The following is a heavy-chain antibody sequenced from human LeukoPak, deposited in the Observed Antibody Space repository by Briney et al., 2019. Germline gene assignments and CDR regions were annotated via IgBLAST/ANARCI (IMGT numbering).Heavy chain of an antibody. Sequence: SQTLSLTCTVSGGSIRSDGYCWGWIRQHPEKGLEWIGHIYSSGSTYYNPSLKSRVTISVDPSKNQFSLNLTGVTAADTAVYYCARKSRGYDFPWFDPWGQGILGTVSS. CDR1: GGSIRSDGYC. D-gene: IGHD5-12*01. J-gene: IGHJ5*02. V-gene: IGHV4-31*03. CDR2: IYSSGST. CDR3: ARKSRGYDFPWFDP.